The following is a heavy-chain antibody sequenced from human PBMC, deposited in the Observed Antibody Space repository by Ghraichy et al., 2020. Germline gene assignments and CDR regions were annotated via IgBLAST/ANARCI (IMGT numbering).Heavy chain of an antibody. J-gene: IGHJ5*02. D-gene: IGHD3-3*01. V-gene: IGHV3-49*04. CDR3: TTLRFLEWFDWFDP. CDR2: IRSKAYGGTA. Sequence: GGSLRLSCTASGLTFGDYAMSWVRQAPGKGLEWVAFIRSKAYGGTAEYAASVKGRFTISRDDSKSITYLQMNSLKTEDTAFYYCTTLRFLEWFDWFDPWGQGTLVTVSS. CDR1: GLTFGDYA.